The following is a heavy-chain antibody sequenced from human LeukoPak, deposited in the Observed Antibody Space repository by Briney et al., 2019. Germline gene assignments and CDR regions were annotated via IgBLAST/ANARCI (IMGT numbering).Heavy chain of an antibody. V-gene: IGHV1-8*01. J-gene: IGHJ4*02. Sequence: ASVTVSCKASGYTFTSYDINWVRQATGQGLEWMGWMNPNSGNTGYAQKFQGRVTMTRNTSISTAYMELSSLRSEDTAVYYCARGPPRDILTGYYQSYFDYWGQGTLVTVSS. D-gene: IGHD3-9*01. CDR1: GYTFTSYD. CDR3: ARGPPRDILTGYYQSYFDY. CDR2: MNPNSGNT.